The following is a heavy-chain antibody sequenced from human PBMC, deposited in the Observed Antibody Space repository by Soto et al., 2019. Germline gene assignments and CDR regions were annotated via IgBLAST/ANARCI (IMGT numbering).Heavy chain of an antibody. CDR1: GGSISSYY. Sequence: SETLCLTCTLSGGSISSYYWSWIRQPPGKGLEWIGYIYYSGSTNYNPSLKSRVTISVDTSKNQFSLKLSSVTAADTAVYYCARDLWGYCGTDCYPLDVWGQGTTVTVSS. CDR2: IYYSGST. J-gene: IGHJ6*02. V-gene: IGHV4-59*01. CDR3: ARDLWGYCGTDCYPLDV. D-gene: IGHD2-21*02.